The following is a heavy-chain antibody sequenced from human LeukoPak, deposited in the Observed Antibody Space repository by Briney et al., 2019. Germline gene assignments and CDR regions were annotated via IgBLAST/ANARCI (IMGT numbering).Heavy chain of an antibody. CDR2: VAGNGAIT. CDR3: AKDYGYTPYYFDY. V-gene: IGHV3-23*01. Sequence: GGSLRLSCAASGFTFNTYAMAWVRQAPGKGLQWVSSVAGNGAITYYAESVKGRFTISRDNSKNTVSLQMDSLRVEDTAVYYCAKDYGYTPYYFDYWGQGALVTVSS. D-gene: IGHD5-18*01. CDR1: GFTFNTYA. J-gene: IGHJ4*02.